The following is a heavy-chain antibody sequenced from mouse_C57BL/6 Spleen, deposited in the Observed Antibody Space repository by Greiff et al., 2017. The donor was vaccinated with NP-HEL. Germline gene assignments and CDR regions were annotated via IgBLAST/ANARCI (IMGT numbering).Heavy chain of an antibody. CDR3: ARSVAARGDY. D-gene: IGHD1-1*01. CDR1: GYSFTDYN. V-gene: IGHV1-39*01. Sequence: VQLKQSGPELVKPGASVKISCKASGYSFTDYNMNWVKQSNGKSLEWIGVINPNYGTTSSNQKFKGKATLTVDQSSSTAYMQLNSLTSDAAAVYYCARSVAARGDYWGQGTTLTVSS. J-gene: IGHJ2*01. CDR2: INPNYGTT.